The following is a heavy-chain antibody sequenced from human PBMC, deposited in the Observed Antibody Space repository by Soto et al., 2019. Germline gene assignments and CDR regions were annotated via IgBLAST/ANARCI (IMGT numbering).Heavy chain of an antibody. CDR2: IYHGGST. CDR3: ARVGPWVPHYYDSSPYTFENWFDP. V-gene: IGHV4-38-2*02. CDR1: GGSISYYY. Sequence: SETLSLTCTVSGGSISYYYWGWLRQPPGKGLEWIGSIYHGGSTHYNPSLNSRVTLSIDMTNNHVSLILNSVTAADTAVYYCARVGPWVPHYYDSSPYTFENWFDPWGQGTLVT. D-gene: IGHD3-22*01. J-gene: IGHJ5*02.